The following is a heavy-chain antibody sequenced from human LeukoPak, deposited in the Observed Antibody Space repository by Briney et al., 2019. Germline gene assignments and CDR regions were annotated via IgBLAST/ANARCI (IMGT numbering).Heavy chain of an antibody. CDR2: IYYSGST. J-gene: IGHJ4*02. CDR1: GGSISSYY. CDR3: ARGNSSGYYYNY. D-gene: IGHD3-22*01. V-gene: IGHV4-59*01. Sequence: SETLSLTCTVSGGSISSYYRSWIRQPPGKGLEWIGYIYYSGSTNYNPSLKSRVTISVDTSKNQFSLKLSSVTAADTAVYYCARGNSSGYYYNYWGQGTLVTVSS.